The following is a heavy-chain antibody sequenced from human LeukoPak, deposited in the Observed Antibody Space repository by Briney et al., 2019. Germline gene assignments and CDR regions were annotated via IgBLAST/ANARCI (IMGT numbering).Heavy chain of an antibody. CDR2: ISYDGSNK. CDR3: ARSAIDAFDI. CDR1: GFTFSSFG. J-gene: IGHJ3*02. V-gene: IGHV3-30*03. Sequence: GGSLRLSCAASGFTFSSFGMHWVRQAPGKGLEWVAVISYDGSNKYSADSVKGRFTISRDNSKNTLYLQMNSLRAEDTAVYYCARSAIDAFDIWGQGTMVTVSS. D-gene: IGHD6-25*01.